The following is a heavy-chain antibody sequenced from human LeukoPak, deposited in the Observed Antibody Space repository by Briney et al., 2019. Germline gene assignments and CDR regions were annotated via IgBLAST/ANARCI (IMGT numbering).Heavy chain of an antibody. CDR2: IYTSGSI. J-gene: IGHJ4*02. CDR3: ARLVVVAATGLEGFDY. D-gene: IGHD2-15*01. CDR1: GGSISSGNYY. V-gene: IGHV4-61*02. Sequence: SETLSLTCTVSGGSISSGNYYWNWIRQPAGKGLEWIGCIYTSGSINYNPSLKSRVTISVDTSKNQFSLKMSSVTAADTAVYYCARLVVVAATGLEGFDYWGQGTLVIVSS.